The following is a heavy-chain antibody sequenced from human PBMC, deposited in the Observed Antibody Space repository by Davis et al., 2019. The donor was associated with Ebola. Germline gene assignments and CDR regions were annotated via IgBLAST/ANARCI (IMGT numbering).Heavy chain of an antibody. CDR1: GFTFSNYA. D-gene: IGHD6-6*01. Sequence: GESLKISCAASGFTFSNYAMSWVRQAPGKGLEWVSGISGSGATTYYADSVKGRFTISRDNSKNTLYLQMNSLRAEDTAVYYCAKDLSSYYWGQGTLVTVSS. V-gene: IGHV3-23*01. CDR2: ISGSGATT. CDR3: AKDLSSYY. J-gene: IGHJ4*02.